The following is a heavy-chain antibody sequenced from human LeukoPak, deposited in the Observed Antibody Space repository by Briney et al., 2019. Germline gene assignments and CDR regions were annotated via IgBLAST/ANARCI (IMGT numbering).Heavy chain of an antibody. CDR3: ARVRGVEWLREYYFDY. D-gene: IGHD5-12*01. CDR2: IYYSGST. J-gene: IGHJ4*02. Sequence: NPSETLSLTCTVSGGSISSSSYYWGWIRQPPGKGLEWIGSIYYSGSTYYNPSLKSRVTISVDTSKNQFSLKLSSVTAADTAVYYCARVRGVEWLREYYFDYWGQGTLVTVSS. V-gene: IGHV4-39*07. CDR1: GGSISSSSYY.